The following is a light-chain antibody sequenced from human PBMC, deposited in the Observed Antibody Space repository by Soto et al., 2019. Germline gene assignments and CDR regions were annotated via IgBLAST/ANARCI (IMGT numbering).Light chain of an antibody. CDR2: KVS. V-gene: IGKV2-30*01. CDR3: MQGSHWAT. J-gene: IGKJ2*01. Sequence: VVLTQSPLSLPVTLGQTASISCRSSQSLVSSDGLTYFNWFHQRPGQSPRRLIYKVSNRDSGVPDRFTDSGSGTDFTLTISRVEAEDVGIYYCMQGSHWATFGQGTKLEIK. CDR1: QSLVSSDGLTY.